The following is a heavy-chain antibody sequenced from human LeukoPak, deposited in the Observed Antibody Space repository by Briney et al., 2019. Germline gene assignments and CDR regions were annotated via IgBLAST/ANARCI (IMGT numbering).Heavy chain of an antibody. D-gene: IGHD6-19*01. Sequence: ASVKVSCKASGYTFTSYGISWVRQAPGQGLEWMGWISAYNGNTNYAQKLQGRVTMTTDTSTSTAYMALRSLRSDDTAVYYCARGSGWYSHYYYYYMDVWGKGTTVTVSS. V-gene: IGHV1-18*01. CDR2: ISAYNGNT. CDR1: GYTFTSYG. J-gene: IGHJ6*03. CDR3: ARGSGWYSHYYYYYMDV.